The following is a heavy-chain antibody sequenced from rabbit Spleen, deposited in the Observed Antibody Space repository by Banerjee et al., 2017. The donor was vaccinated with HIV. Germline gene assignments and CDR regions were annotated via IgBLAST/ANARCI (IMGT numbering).Heavy chain of an antibody. J-gene: IGHJ4*01. CDR1: GFDLSSAYY. Sequence: QEQLEESGGGLVKPEGSLTITCKASGFDLSSAYYMCWVRQAPGKGPEWVACVDVSTTSPTYYATWAKGRFTISKTSSTTVTLQLTSLTPADTATYFCARESWRFNLWGPGTLVTVS. V-gene: IGHV1S45*01. CDR2: VDVSTTSPT. CDR3: ARESWRFNL.